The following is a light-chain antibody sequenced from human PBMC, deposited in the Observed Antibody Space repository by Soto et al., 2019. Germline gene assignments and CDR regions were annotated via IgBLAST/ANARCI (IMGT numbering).Light chain of an antibody. V-gene: IGKV3-20*01. Sequence: EIVLTQSPGTLSLSPGERATLSCRASQSVSSSYLAWYQQKPGQAPRLLIYGASSRATGIPDRFSGSGSGTDFNLTISRLEPEDFAVYYCQQYGSSAPITFGPGTKVDIK. CDR1: QSVSSSY. J-gene: IGKJ3*01. CDR2: GAS. CDR3: QQYGSSAPIT.